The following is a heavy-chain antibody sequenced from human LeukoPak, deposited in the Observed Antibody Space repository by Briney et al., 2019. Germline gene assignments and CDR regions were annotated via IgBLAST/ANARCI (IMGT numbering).Heavy chain of an antibody. D-gene: IGHD2-15*01. Sequence: GGSLRLSCAASGFTFSSYSMNWVRQAPGKGLEWVSYISSSSSTIYYADSVKGQFTISRDNAKNSLYLQMNSLRAEDTAVYYCARAWATLPYYFDYWGQGTLVTVSS. J-gene: IGHJ4*02. CDR1: GFTFSSYS. V-gene: IGHV3-48*01. CDR2: ISSSSSTI. CDR3: ARAWATLPYYFDY.